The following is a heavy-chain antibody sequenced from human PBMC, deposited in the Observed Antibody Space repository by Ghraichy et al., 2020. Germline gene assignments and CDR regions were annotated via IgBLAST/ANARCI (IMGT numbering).Heavy chain of an antibody. CDR1: GFTFSSYS. J-gene: IGHJ4*02. Sequence: GGSRRLSCAASGFTFSSYSMNWVRQAPGKGLEWVSSISSSSSYIYYADSVKGRFTISRDNAKNSLYLQMNSLRAEDTAVYYCAIAAITIFPNYWGQGTLVTVSS. CDR2: ISSSSSYI. D-gene: IGHD3-3*01. V-gene: IGHV3-21*01. CDR3: AIAAITIFPNY.